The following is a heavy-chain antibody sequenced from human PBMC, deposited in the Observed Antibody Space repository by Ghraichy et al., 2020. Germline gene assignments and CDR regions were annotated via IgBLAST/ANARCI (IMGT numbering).Heavy chain of an antibody. V-gene: IGHV4-34*01. CDR1: GRSFSGYY. CDR3: ARYGDKQAYFDY. Sequence: SENLSLTCAVYGRSFSGYYWSWIRQPPGKGLEWIGEINHSGSTNYNPSLKSRVTISVDTSKNQFSLKLSSVTAADTAVYYCARYGDKQAYFDYWGQGTLVTVSS. J-gene: IGHJ4*02. D-gene: IGHD4-17*01. CDR2: INHSGST.